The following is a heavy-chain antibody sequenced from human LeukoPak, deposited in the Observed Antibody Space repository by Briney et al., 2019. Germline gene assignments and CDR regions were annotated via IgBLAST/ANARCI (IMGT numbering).Heavy chain of an antibody. CDR1: GFTFSSYS. V-gene: IGHV3-21*01. J-gene: IGHJ3*02. D-gene: IGHD1-26*01. Sequence: PGGSLRLSCAASGFTFSSYSMNWVRQAPGKGLEWVSSISSSSSYIYYADSVKGRFTISRDNAKNSLYQQMNSLRAEDTAVYYCARAGVGATIDIWGQGTMVTVSS. CDR3: ARAGVGATIDI. CDR2: ISSSSSYI.